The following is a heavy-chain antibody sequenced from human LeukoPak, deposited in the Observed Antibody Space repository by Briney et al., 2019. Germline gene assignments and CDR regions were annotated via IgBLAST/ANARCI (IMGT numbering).Heavy chain of an antibody. CDR3: AKHYGYSSSWFVDY. CDR1: GFTVSSLT. CDR2: ISGSGGST. D-gene: IGHD6-13*01. J-gene: IGHJ4*02. Sequence: GGSLSLSCAASGFTVSSLTMSWVRQAPGKGLEWVSAISGSGGSTYYADSVKGRFTISRDNSKNTLFLQMNSLRAQDTAIFYCAKHYGYSSSWFVDYWGQGTLITVS. V-gene: IGHV3-23*01.